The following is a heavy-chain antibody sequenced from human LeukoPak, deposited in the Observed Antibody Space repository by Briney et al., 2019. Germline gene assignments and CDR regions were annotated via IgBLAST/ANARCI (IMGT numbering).Heavy chain of an antibody. CDR3: ARAYRIAVAGNYYYGMDV. J-gene: IGHJ6*02. D-gene: IGHD6-19*01. CDR1: GYTFTSYG. V-gene: IGHV1-18*01. Sequence: GASVTVSCTASGYTFTSYGISWVRQAPGQGLEWMGWISAYNGNTNYAQKLQGRVTMTTDTSTSTAYMELRSLRSDDTAVYYCARAYRIAVAGNYYYGMDVWGQGTTVTVSS. CDR2: ISAYNGNT.